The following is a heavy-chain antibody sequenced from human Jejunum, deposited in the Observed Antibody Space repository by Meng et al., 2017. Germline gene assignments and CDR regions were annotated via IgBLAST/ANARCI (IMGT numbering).Heavy chain of an antibody. V-gene: IGHV3-74*01. J-gene: IGHJ5*02. CDR2: INNDASST. Sequence: GESLKISCAASGFNFDDYVMHWVRQAPGKGLVWVSRINNDASSTTYADSVKGRFTISRDNAKNTLFLQMNSLRAEDTAVYYCARGGYSDSSGYSNGWFDPWGQGTLVTVSS. D-gene: IGHD3-22*01. CDR3: ARGGYSDSSGYSNGWFDP. CDR1: GFNFDDYV.